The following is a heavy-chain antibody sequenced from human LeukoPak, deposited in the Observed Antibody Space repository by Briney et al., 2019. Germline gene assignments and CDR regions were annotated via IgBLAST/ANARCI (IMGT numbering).Heavy chain of an antibody. CDR3: ARDRRRYCSGGSCSDAFDI. V-gene: IGHV1-18*04. Sequence: ASVKVSCKASGYTFTSYGISWVRQAPGQGLEWRGWINTYNGNTLYAQKLPGRVTMTTDTSTTTAYMELRSLRSDDTAVYFCARDRRRYCSGGSCSDAFDIWGQGTMVTVSS. D-gene: IGHD2-15*01. CDR1: GYTFTSYG. J-gene: IGHJ3*02. CDR2: INTYNGNT.